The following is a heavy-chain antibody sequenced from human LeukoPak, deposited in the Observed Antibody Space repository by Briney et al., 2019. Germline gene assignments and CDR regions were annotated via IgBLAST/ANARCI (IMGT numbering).Heavy chain of an antibody. V-gene: IGHV1-18*01. CDR1: GYTFINHD. D-gene: IGHD3-10*01. J-gene: IGHJ6*02. CDR3: ARAGGFGELNYYGMDV. CDR2: INPNSGGT. Sequence: ASVKVSCKGYGYTFINHDIDWVRQAAGQGLEWMGWINPNSGGTNYAQKLQGRVTMTTDTSTSTAYMELRSLRSDDTAVYYCARAGGFGELNYYGMDVWGQGTTVTVSS.